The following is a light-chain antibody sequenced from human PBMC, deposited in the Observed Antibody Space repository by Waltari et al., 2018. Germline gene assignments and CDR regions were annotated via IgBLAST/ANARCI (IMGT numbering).Light chain of an antibody. Sequence: EIVLTQSPGTLSLSPAESATLSCRASQSVSKYLAWYQKKPGQAPRLLIYDASTRATGIPDRFSSSGSGTDFSLTISRLEPEDFAVYYCQKYVSLPATFGQGTKVEIK. CDR3: QKYVSLPAT. CDR2: DAS. CDR1: QSVSKY. V-gene: IGKV3-20*01. J-gene: IGKJ1*01.